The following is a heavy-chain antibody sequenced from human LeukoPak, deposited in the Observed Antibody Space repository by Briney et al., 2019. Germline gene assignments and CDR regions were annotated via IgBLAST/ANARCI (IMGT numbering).Heavy chain of an antibody. CDR1: GYTFTSYG. V-gene: IGHV7-4-1*02. Sequence: GASVKVSCKASGYTFTSYGMNWVRQAPRQGLEWMGWINTNTGNPTYAQGFTGRFVFSLDTSVSTAYLQISSLKAEDTAVYYCAREGYSYGYDFDYWGQGTLVAVSS. D-gene: IGHD5-18*01. CDR3: AREGYSYGYDFDY. J-gene: IGHJ4*02. CDR2: INTNTGNP.